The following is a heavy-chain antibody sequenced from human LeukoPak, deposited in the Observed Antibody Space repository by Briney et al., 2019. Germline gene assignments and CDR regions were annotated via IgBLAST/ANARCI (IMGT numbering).Heavy chain of an antibody. CDR2: IRSKASGGTT. V-gene: IGHV3-49*04. J-gene: IGHJ4*02. D-gene: IGHD4-11*01. Sequence: PGGSLRLSCAASGFTFSSYWMHWVRQAPGKGLEWVGFIRSKASGGTTEYAASVKGRFTISRDDSKSIAYLQMNSLITEDTAVYYCTRGYSIDYWGQGTLVTVSS. CDR3: TRGYSIDY. CDR1: GFTFSSYW.